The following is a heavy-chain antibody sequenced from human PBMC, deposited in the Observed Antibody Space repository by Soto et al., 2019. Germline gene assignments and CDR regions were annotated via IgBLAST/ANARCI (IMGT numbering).Heavy chain of an antibody. CDR3: ARDYYYGSGSWRKNAFDI. V-gene: IGHV3-48*03. CDR2: ISRSDSAR. J-gene: IGHJ3*02. Sequence: VQLVESGGGLVQPGGSLRLSCAASGFSFSNYEMNWVRQAPGKGLEWVSYISRSDSARYYADSVRGRFTISRDNAKNSLYLQMNSLRAEDTAVYYCARDYYYGSGSWRKNAFDIWGQGTMVTVSS. D-gene: IGHD3-10*01. CDR1: GFSFSNYE.